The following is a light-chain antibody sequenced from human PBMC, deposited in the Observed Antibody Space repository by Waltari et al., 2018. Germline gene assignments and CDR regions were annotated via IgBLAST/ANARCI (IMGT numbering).Light chain of an antibody. CDR2: KAS. Sequence: DIQMTQSPSTLSASVGDRVTITCRASQSISNWLAWYQQKPGKAPKLLIYKASTLESGVPSRFSGSGSGTEFTLTISSLQPDDFATYYCQKYNSYSLLTFGGGTKVEIK. V-gene: IGKV1-5*03. CDR1: QSISNW. CDR3: QKYNSYSLLT. J-gene: IGKJ4*01.